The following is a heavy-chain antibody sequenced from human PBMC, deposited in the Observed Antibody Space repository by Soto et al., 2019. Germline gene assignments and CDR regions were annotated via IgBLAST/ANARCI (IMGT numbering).Heavy chain of an antibody. Sequence: EVKLVESGGGLVQPGGSLRLSCAASGFTFSRYSMNWVRQAPGKGLEWVSSISSTTNYIYYADSMKGRFTVSRDNAKNSVYLDMNSLSAEDTAVYYCARESEDLTSNFDYWGQGTLVTVSS. V-gene: IGHV3-21*01. CDR3: ARESEDLTSNFDY. CDR1: GFTFSRYS. CDR2: ISSTTNYI. J-gene: IGHJ4*02.